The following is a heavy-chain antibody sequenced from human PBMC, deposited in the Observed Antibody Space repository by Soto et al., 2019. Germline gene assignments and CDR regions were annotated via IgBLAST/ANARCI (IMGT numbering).Heavy chain of an antibody. CDR2: IYPRHIT. V-gene: IGHV4-4*07. J-gene: IGHJ4*02. D-gene: IGHD3-22*01. CDR1: GGPISSDC. CDR3: ARLFDSSGYLTYNY. Sequence: SPPRSLRHTVSGGPISSDCRSWIRQPARKGLEGVGRIYPRHITNYNPSLNIRVTMSVDTSKNHFSLKLSSVTAADSAVYYCARLFDSSGYLTYNYWGQVTLVTVS.